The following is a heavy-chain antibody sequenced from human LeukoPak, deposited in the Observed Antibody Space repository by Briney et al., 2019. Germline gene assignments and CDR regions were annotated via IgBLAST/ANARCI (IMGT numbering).Heavy chain of an antibody. CDR2: IYHSGDT. V-gene: IGHV4-38-2*02. Sequence: SETLSLTCTVSGYSISSGYYWGWIRQPPGKGPEWIASIYHSGDTYHNPSLKSRVTIPVDMSKNHFSLNLNSVTAADTAVYYCARDRYGDMVRDSFDIWGQGTMVTVS. CDR3: ARDRYGDMVRDSFDI. D-gene: IGHD4-17*01. CDR1: GYSISSGYY. J-gene: IGHJ3*02.